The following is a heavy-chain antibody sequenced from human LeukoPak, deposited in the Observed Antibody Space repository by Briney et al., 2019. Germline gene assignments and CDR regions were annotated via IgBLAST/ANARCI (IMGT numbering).Heavy chain of an antibody. CDR3: ARGGGYYDSSGSIDY. CDR2: VNPNSGGT. Sequence: ASVKVSCKASGYTFTGYYMHWVRQAPGQGLEWMGWVNPNSGGTNYAQKFQGRVTMTRDTSISTAYMELSRLRSDDTAGYYCARGGGYYDSSGSIDYWGQGTLVTVSS. D-gene: IGHD3-22*01. CDR1: GYTFTGYY. V-gene: IGHV1-2*02. J-gene: IGHJ4*02.